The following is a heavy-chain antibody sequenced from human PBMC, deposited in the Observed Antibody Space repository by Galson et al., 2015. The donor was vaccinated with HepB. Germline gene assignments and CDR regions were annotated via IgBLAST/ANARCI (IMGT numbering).Heavy chain of an antibody. J-gene: IGHJ4*02. D-gene: IGHD3-10*01. Sequence: SLRLSCAASGFTFSNYWMHWVRQAPGKGLVWVSRINTDGGSINYANSVKGRFTVSRDNAENTLHLQMSSLRTEDTAVYYCGRGYYGSGSTPGFEYWGQGTLVTVSS. V-gene: IGHV3-74*01. CDR2: INTDGGSI. CDR1: GFTFSNYW. CDR3: GRGYYGSGSTPGFEY.